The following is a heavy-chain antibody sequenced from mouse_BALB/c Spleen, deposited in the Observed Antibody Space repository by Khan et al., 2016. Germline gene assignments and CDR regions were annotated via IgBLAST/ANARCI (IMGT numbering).Heavy chain of an antibody. J-gene: IGHJ2*01. Sequence: QVQLQQPGAELMKPGASVKISCKATAYTFSSYWIEWVKQRPGHGLEWIGEILPGSGSTNYNEKFRGKATFTADTSSNTAYMQLSSLTSEDSAVHYCARTDRRGYFDYWGQGTTLTVSS. CDR1: AYTFSSYW. CDR3: ARTDRRGYFDY. V-gene: IGHV1-9*01. CDR2: ILPGSGST.